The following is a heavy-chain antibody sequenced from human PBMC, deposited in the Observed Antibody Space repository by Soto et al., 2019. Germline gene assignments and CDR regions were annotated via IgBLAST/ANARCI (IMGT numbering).Heavy chain of an antibody. CDR1: GFTFSSYS. D-gene: IGHD1-7*01. Sequence: EVKLLESGGGLVQPGGSLRLSCAASGFTFSSYSMSWVRQAPGKGLEWVSHITGIKGTTHYADSVKGRFTISRDSSRNTLYLQMNSLRAEDTALYYCAKCLQVNWNYDAFHIWGQGTMVTVSS. V-gene: IGHV3-23*01. CDR3: AKCLQVNWNYDAFHI. J-gene: IGHJ3*02. CDR2: ITGIKGTT.